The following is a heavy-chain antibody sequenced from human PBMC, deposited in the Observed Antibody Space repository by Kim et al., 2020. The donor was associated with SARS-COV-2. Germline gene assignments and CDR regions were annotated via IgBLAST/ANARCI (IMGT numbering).Heavy chain of an antibody. D-gene: IGHD2-15*01. Sequence: SETLSLTCAVSGDVISSSNWWTWVRQPPGKGLEWIGEIFHSRTTNYNPSLSSRVSISVDTSKNHFSLNLKSVTAADTAVYYCARGGNFGGTGLGFDYWCQGTLVTVSS. CDR2: IFHSRTT. CDR1: GDVISSSNW. V-gene: IGHV4-4*02. CDR3: ARGGNFGGTGLGFDY. J-gene: IGHJ4*02.